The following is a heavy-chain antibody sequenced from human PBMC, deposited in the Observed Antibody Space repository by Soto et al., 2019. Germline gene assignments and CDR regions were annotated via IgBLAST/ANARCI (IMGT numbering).Heavy chain of an antibody. D-gene: IGHD6-19*01. Sequence: GESLKISCKGSGYSFTSYWIGWVRQMPGKGLEWMGIIYPGDSDTRYSPSFQGQVTISADKSISTAYLQWSSLKASDTAMYYCARQGTEQWLAQEIDYWGQGTLVTVSS. CDR1: GYSFTSYW. CDR2: IYPGDSDT. V-gene: IGHV5-51*01. CDR3: ARQGTEQWLAQEIDY. J-gene: IGHJ4*02.